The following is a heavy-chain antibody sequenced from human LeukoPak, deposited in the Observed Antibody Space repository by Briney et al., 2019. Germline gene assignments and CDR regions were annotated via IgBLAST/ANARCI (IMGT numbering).Heavy chain of an antibody. V-gene: IGHV3-30*04. CDR2: ISYDGSNK. J-gene: IGHJ5*02. D-gene: IGHD6-13*01. CDR3: ARPPGVWAAAGTGWFDP. Sequence: GGSLRLSCAASGFTFGSYAMHWVRQAPGKGLKWVAVISYDGSNKYYADSVKGRFTISRDNSKNTLYLQMNSLRAEDTAVYYCARPPGVWAAAGTGWFDPWGQGTLVTVSS. CDR1: GFTFGSYA.